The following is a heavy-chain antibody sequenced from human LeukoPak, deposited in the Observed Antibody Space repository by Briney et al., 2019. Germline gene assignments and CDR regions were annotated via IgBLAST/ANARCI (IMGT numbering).Heavy chain of an antibody. V-gene: IGHV1-69*05. CDR3: ARQRDYYDSSGSTHYFDY. J-gene: IGHJ4*02. CDR1: GGTFSSYA. CDR2: IIPIFGTA. D-gene: IGHD3-22*01. Sequence: SVKVSCKXSGGTFSSYAISWVQQAPGQGLEWMGGIIPIFGTANYSQKFQGRVTITTDESTSTAYMELSSLRSEDTAVYYCARQRDYYDSSGSTHYFDYWGQGTLVTVSS.